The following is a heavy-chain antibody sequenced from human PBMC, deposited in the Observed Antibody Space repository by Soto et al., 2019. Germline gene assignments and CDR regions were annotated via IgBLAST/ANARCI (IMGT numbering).Heavy chain of an antibody. CDR3: ARVALNYALWRGPIKGGRDV. CDR2: INHSGST. V-gene: IGHV4-34*01. CDR1: GGSFSDYSWN. D-gene: IGHD3-3*01. J-gene: IGHJ6*02. Sequence: PSETLSLTCAVYGGSFSDYSWNWNWIRQPPGKGLEWIGEINHSGSTSHNPSLKSRVTLSLDTSKNQFSLILTSVTAADTAVYYWARVALNYALWRGPIKGGRDVRGQGPTVSSSS.